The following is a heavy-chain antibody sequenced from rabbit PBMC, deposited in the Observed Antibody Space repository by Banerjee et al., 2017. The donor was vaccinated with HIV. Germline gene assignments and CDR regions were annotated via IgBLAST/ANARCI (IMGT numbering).Heavy chain of an antibody. D-gene: IGHD4-2*01. CDR3: ARWYNCAGAGSACVLDP. V-gene: IGHV1S45*01. CDR1: GFSFSSSHW. CDR2: IYGGSSGST. Sequence: QEQLEESGGDLVKPEGSLTLTCTASGFSFSSSHWICWVRQAPGKGLEWIACIYGGSSGSTYYANWAKGRFTISKTSSTTVTLQMTSLTVADTATYFCARWYNCAGAGSACVLDPWGQGTLVTVS. J-gene: IGHJ2*01.